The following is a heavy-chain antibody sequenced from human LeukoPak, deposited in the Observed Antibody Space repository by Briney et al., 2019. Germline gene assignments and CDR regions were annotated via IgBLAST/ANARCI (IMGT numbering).Heavy chain of an antibody. CDR1: GVSISSYY. Sequence: SETLSLTCTVSGVSISSYYWSGIRQPPGKGLEWIGYIYYSGSTNYNPSLKSRVTISVDTSKNQFSLKLSSVTAADTAVYYCTSGTLSYYYMDVWGKGTTVTISS. J-gene: IGHJ6*03. CDR3: TSGTLSYYYMDV. CDR2: IYYSGST. V-gene: IGHV4-59*01. D-gene: IGHD1-14*01.